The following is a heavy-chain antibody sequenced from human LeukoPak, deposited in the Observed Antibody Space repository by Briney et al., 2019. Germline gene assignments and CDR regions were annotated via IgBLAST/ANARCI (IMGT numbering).Heavy chain of an antibody. D-gene: IGHD1-14*01. J-gene: IGHJ4*02. CDR1: GFTVSSNY. Sequence: GGSLRLSCAASGFTVSSNYMSWVRQAPGKGLEWVSVIYSGGSTYYADSVKGRFTISRDNAKNSLYLQMNSLRVEDTAVYYCARSTGNPPLDVDYWGQGTLVTVSS. V-gene: IGHV3-66*01. CDR2: IYSGGST. CDR3: ARSTGNPPLDVDY.